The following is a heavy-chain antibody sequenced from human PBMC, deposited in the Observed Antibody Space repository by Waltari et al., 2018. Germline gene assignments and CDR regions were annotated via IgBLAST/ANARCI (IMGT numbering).Heavy chain of an antibody. J-gene: IGHJ4*02. CDR3: AKDIKGLGGPFDY. CDR1: GFTFDDYA. V-gene: IGHV3-9*01. D-gene: IGHD3-16*01. Sequence: EVQLVESGGGLVQPGRSLRLSCAASGFTFDDYAMNWVRQAPGKGLEWVSSIIWNSGRIGYADSWKGRLTTSRDKAKNSLYLPMNSLRAEDTALYYCAKDIKGLGGPFDYWGQGTLVTVAS. CDR2: IIWNSGRI.